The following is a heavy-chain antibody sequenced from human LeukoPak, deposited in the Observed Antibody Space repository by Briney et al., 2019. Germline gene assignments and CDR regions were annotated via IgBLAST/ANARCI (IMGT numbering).Heavy chain of an antibody. J-gene: IGHJ5*02. V-gene: IGHV4-34*01. CDR3: ARGGSQFGELKFRRRNWFDP. D-gene: IGHD3-10*01. CDR2: INHSRRT. CDR1: GGSFSGYY. Sequence: SETLSLTCAVYGGSFSGYYWSWVRQPPGKGLEWIGEINHSRRTHYNPSLKSRVTISVDTSKNQFSLKLSSVTAADTAVYYCARGGSQFGELKFRRRNWFDPWGQGTLVTVSS.